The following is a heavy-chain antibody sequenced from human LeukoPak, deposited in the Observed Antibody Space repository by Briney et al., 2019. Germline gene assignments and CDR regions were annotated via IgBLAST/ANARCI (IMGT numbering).Heavy chain of an antibody. Sequence: SETLSLTCAVYGGSFSGYYWSWIRQPPGKGLEWIGEINHSGSTNYNPSLKSRVTISVDTSKNQFSLKLSSVTAADTAVYYCASGRRQLGPGYYYYMDVWGKGTTVTVSS. D-gene: IGHD6-13*01. V-gene: IGHV4-34*01. J-gene: IGHJ6*03. CDR3: ASGRRQLGPGYYYYMDV. CDR2: INHSGST. CDR1: GGSFSGYY.